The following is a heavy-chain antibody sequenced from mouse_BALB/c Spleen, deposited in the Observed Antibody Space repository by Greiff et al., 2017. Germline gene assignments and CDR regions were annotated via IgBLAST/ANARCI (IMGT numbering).Heavy chain of an antibody. D-gene: IGHD4-1*01. CDR1: GYTFTSYW. CDR3: TSGTPFAY. J-gene: IGHJ3*01. CDR2: IYPGSGST. Sequence: LQQPGSELVRPGASEKLSCKASGYTFTSYWMHWVKQRPGQGLEWIGNIYPGSGSTNYDEKFKSKATLTVDTSSSTAYMQLSSLTSEDSAVYYCTSGTPFAYWGQGTLVTVSA. V-gene: IGHV1S22*01.